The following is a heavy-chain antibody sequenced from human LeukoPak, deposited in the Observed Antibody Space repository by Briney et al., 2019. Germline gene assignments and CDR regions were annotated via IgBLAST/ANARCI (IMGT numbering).Heavy chain of an antibody. CDR1: GYTFTSYG. D-gene: IGHD3-3*01. J-gene: IGHJ6*03. CDR2: ISAYNGNT. V-gene: IGHV1-18*01. CDR3: ARDRPGANFWSGYLLVLHYMDV. Sequence: GASVKVSCKASGYTFTSYGISWVRQAPGQGLEWMGWISAYNGNTNYSQRLQGRVTMTTDTSTSTAYMELRSLRSDDTAVYYCARDRPGANFWSGYLLVLHYMDVWGKGTTVTVSS.